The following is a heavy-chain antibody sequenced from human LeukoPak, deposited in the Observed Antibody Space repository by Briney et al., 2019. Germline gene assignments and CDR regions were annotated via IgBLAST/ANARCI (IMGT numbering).Heavy chain of an antibody. CDR1: GFTFSSYD. D-gene: IGHD3-3*01. CDR3: ARGRRPDYDFWSGYYGPTPLDY. J-gene: IGHJ4*02. Sequence: PGGSLRLSCAASGFTFSSYDMHWVRQATGKGLERVSAIGTAGDTYYPGSVKGRFTISRENAKNSLYLQMNSLRAGDTAVYYCARGRRPDYDFWSGYYGPTPLDYWGQGTLVTVSS. V-gene: IGHV3-13*01. CDR2: IGTAGDT.